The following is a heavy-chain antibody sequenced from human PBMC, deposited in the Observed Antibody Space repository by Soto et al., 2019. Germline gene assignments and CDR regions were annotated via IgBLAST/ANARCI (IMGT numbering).Heavy chain of an antibody. J-gene: IGHJ6*02. Sequence: QVQLQESGPGLVKPSQTLSLTCTVSGGSISSGGYYWSWIRQHPGKGLEWIGYIYYSGSTYYNPSRXXXSTSSVGHSKXXLXLXXSPGTAADPAVYYCASDSRTRGHSYGPGYYYGMDVWGQGTTVTVSS. CDR1: GGSISSGGYY. CDR2: IYYSGST. V-gene: IGHV4-31*01. D-gene: IGHD5-18*01. CDR3: ASDSRTRGHSYGPGYYYGMDV.